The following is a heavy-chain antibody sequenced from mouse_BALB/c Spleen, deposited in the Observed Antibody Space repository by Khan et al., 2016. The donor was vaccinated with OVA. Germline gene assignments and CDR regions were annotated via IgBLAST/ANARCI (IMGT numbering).Heavy chain of an antibody. V-gene: IGHV5-9-1*01. J-gene: IGHJ3*01. CDR1: GFTFSSFV. D-gene: IGHD2-1*01. CDR2: ISSAATYT. Sequence: EVELVESGGGLVEPGGSLKLSCAASGFTFSSFVMSWVRQTPEQRLELVATISSAATYTYYPDSVKGRFTISRANATNTLYLQMNSLRSDDTAIYYCTNGNYGWFAYWCQGTLVTVST. CDR3: TNGNYGWFAY.